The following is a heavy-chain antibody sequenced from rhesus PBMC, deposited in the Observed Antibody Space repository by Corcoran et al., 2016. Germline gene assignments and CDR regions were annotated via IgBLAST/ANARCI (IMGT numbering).Heavy chain of an antibody. Sequence: QVQVQESGPGLVKPSETLSLTCAVSGGSISGYYWSWIRQPPGKGLEGIGRIYGSGGTTDYNPSLKSRVTISTDPSKKQFSLKLRSVTAADTAVYYCAILPWVTIMFGGFDVWGPGVLVTVSS. D-gene: IGHD3-34*01. CDR3: AILPWVTIMFGGFDV. J-gene: IGHJ5-1*01. V-gene: IGHV4-160*01. CDR2: IYGSGGTT. CDR1: GGSISGYY.